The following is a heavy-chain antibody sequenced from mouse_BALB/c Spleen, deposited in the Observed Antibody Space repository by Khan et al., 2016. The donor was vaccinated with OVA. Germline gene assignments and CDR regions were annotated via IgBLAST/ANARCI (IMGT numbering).Heavy chain of an antibody. CDR2: INPSNAYT. Sequence: QVQLQQSGAELARPGASVKMSCKASGYTFTSYSMHWIKQRPGQGLEWIGNINPSNAYTNYNQTFKDKATLTADKSSSTAYMQLSSLTSEDSAVYYYARDFKYYGSRGAMDYWGQGTSVTVSS. CDR3: ARDFKYYGSRGAMDY. V-gene: IGHV1-4*01. J-gene: IGHJ4*01. D-gene: IGHD1-1*01. CDR1: GYTFTSYS.